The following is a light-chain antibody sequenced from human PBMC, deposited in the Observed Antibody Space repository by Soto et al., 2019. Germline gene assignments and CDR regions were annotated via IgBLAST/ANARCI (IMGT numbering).Light chain of an antibody. CDR3: QQRSNWPQKIT. CDR1: QSVGGD. Sequence: ILMTQSPATLSVSPGERAILSCGGGQSVGGDLAWYQRKPGQAPRLLTYGASSRAPGIPTRFSGSGSGTDFTLTISSLETEDFAVYYCQQRSNWPQKITFGQGTRLEIK. V-gene: IGKV3-15*01. J-gene: IGKJ5*01. CDR2: GAS.